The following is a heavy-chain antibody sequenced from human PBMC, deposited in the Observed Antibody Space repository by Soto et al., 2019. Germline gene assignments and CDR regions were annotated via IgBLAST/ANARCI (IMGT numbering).Heavy chain of an antibody. CDR2: IHYSGST. J-gene: IGHJ4*02. CDR1: GDSISSYY. Sequence: PSETLSLTCTVSGDSISSYYWSWIRQPPGKGLEWIGYIHYSGSTNYNPSLKSRVTISVDTSKNQFSLKLSSVTAADTAVYYCARRYGYSFDYWGQGTLVTVSS. V-gene: IGHV4-59*08. D-gene: IGHD1-1*01. CDR3: ARRYGYSFDY.